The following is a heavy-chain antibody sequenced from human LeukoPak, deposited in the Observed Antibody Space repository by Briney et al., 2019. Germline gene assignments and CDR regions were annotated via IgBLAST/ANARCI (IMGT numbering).Heavy chain of an antibody. J-gene: IGHJ4*02. CDR3: AKDRYSSSWPFDY. V-gene: IGHV3-23*01. D-gene: IGHD6-13*01. CDR2: ISGSGGST. Sequence: GGSLRLSXAASGFTFSGYAMSWVRQAPGKGLEWVSAISGSGGSTYYADSVKGRFTISRDNSKNTLYLQMNSLRAEDTAVYYCAKDRYSSSWPFDYWGQGTLVTVSS. CDR1: GFTFSGYA.